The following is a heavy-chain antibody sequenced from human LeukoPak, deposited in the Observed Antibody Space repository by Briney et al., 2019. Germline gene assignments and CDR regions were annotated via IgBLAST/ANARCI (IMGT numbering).Heavy chain of an antibody. D-gene: IGHD4-23*01. CDR3: ARESFEVGNGGDAFDI. Sequence: TSETLSLTCTVSGGSISSGSYYWSWIRQPAGKGLEWIGRIYTSGSTNYNPSLKSRVTISVDTSKNQFSLKLSSVTAADTAVYYCARESFEVGNGGDAFDIWGQGTMVTVSS. J-gene: IGHJ3*02. CDR2: IYTSGST. V-gene: IGHV4-61*02. CDR1: GGSISSGSYY.